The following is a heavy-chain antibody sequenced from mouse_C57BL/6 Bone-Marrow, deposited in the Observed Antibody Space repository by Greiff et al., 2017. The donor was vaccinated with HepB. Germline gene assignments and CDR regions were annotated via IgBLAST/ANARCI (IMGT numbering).Heavy chain of an antibody. Sequence: QVQLQQPGAELVKPGASVKLSCKASGYTFTSYWMQWVKQRPGQGLEWIGEIDPSDSYTNYNQKLKGKATLTVYTSPSTAYMQLSSRTSEDSAVYYCARETRRAWFAYWGQGTLVTVSA. CDR1: GYTFTSYW. CDR3: ARETRRAWFAY. CDR2: IDPSDSYT. V-gene: IGHV1-50*01. J-gene: IGHJ3*01.